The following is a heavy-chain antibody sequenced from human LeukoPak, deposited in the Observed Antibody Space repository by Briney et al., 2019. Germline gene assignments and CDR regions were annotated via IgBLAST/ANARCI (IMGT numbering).Heavy chain of an antibody. V-gene: IGHV3-7*01. D-gene: IGHD6-13*01. Sequence: PGGSLKLSCAASGFIFSSYWMSWVRQAPGKGLEWVANIKQDGSEKYYVDSVKGRFTISRDNAKNSLYLQMNSLRAEDTAVYYCARDKGSWSSSHFDYWGQGTLVTVSS. CDR2: IKQDGSEK. CDR3: ARDKGSWSSSHFDY. J-gene: IGHJ4*02. CDR1: GFIFSSYW.